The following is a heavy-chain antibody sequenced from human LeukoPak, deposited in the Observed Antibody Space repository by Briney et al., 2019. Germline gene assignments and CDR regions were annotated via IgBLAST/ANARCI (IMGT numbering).Heavy chain of an antibody. V-gene: IGHV5-51*01. CDR2: IYPGDSDT. D-gene: IGHD3-22*01. CDR3: ARRSLSDYYDSSGYNYWFDP. CDR1: GYSFTSYW. J-gene: IGHJ5*02. Sequence: GEPLKISCKGSGYSFTSYWIGWVRQMPGKGLEWMGIIYPGDSDTRYSPSFQGQVTISADKSISTAYLQWSSLKASDTAMYYCARRSLSDYYDSSGYNYWFDPWGQGTLVTVSS.